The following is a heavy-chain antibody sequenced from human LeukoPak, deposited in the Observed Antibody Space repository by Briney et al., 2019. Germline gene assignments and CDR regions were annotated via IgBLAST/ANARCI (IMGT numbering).Heavy chain of an antibody. Sequence: ASVKVSCKASGGTFSSYAISWVRQAPGQGLEWMGGIIPIFGTANYAQKFQGRVTITTDESTSTAYMELSSLRSEDTAVYYCARVRYYYDSSGSYYFDYWGQGTLVTVSS. CDR2: IIPIFGTA. CDR3: ARVRYYYDSSGSYYFDY. J-gene: IGHJ4*02. CDR1: GGTFSSYA. D-gene: IGHD3-22*01. V-gene: IGHV1-69*05.